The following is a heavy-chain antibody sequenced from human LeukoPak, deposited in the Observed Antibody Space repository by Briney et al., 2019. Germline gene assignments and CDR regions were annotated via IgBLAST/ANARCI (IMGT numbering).Heavy chain of an antibody. CDR1: GFTFSSYW. CDR3: AKRILAKEAELATYYYYMDV. Sequence: PGGSLRLSCAASGFTFSSYWMSWVRQAPGKGLEWVSAISGSGGSTYYADSVKGRFTISRDNSKNTLYLQMNSLRAEDTAVYYCAKRILAKEAELATYYYYMDVWGKGTTVTVSS. V-gene: IGHV3-23*01. D-gene: IGHD6-6*01. J-gene: IGHJ6*03. CDR2: ISGSGGST.